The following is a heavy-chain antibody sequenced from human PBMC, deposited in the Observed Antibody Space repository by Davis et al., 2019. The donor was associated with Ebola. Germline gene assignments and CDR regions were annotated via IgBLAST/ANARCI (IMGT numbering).Heavy chain of an antibody. D-gene: IGHD3-16*01. V-gene: IGHV4-39*07. CDR1: GGSISSSSYY. CDR3: AREPLGAFYMDV. CDR2: IYYSGST. J-gene: IGHJ6*03. Sequence: PSETLSLTCTVSGGSISSSSYYWGWIRQPPGKGLEWIGSIYYSGSTYYNPSLKSRVTISVDTSKNQFSLKLSSVAAADTAVYYCAREPLGAFYMDVWGKGTTVTVSS.